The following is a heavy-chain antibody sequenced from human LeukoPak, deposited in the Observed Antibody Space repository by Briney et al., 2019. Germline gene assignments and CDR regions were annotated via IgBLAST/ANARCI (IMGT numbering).Heavy chain of an antibody. CDR2: INPDGGDT. V-gene: IGHV1-2*02. J-gene: IGHJ4*02. Sequence: ASVKVSFKASGYTFTAFHIHWVRQAPGQGLEWMGWINPDGGDTKFALKFKGRVTMTRDTSISTVYVELSSLRSDDTAVYYCANGVGATFGYWGQGTLVTVSS. CDR1: GYTFTAFH. D-gene: IGHD1-26*01. CDR3: ANGVGATFGY.